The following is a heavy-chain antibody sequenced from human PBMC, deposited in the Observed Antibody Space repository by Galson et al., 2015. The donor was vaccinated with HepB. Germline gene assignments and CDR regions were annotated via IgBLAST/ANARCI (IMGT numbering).Heavy chain of an antibody. V-gene: IGHV4-59*01. CDR3: ARGPPYCGGDCYSQGWFDP. CDR2: IYYSGST. Sequence: ETLSLTCTVSGGSISSYYWSWIRQPPGKGLEWIGYIYYSGSTNYNPSLKSRVTISVDTSKNQFSLKLSSVTAADTAVYYCARGPPYCGGDCYSQGWFDPWGQGTLVTVSS. D-gene: IGHD2-21*02. J-gene: IGHJ5*02. CDR1: GGSISSYY.